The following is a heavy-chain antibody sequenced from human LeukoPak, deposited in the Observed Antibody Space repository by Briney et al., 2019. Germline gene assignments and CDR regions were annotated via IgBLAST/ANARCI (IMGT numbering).Heavy chain of an antibody. D-gene: IGHD5-24*01. CDR3: ARGGGWLHHYFDY. J-gene: IGHJ4*02. CDR1: GVSFSTYG. V-gene: IGHV3-30*03. CDR2: ISDDGSNK. Sequence: GGSLRLSCAASGVSFSTYGMHWVRQAPGKGLEWVAVISDDGSNKYYVDSVKGRFNISRDNAKNSLELQMNSLRDEDTAVYYCARGGGWLHHYFDYWGQGTLVTVSS.